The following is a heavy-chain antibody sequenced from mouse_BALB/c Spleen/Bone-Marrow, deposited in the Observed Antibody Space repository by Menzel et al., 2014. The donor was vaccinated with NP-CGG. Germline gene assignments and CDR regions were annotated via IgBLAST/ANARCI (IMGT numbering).Heavy chain of an antibody. CDR1: GFNIKDTY. J-gene: IGHJ4*01. D-gene: IGHD2-4*01. Sequence: EVQLQQSGAELVKPGASVKLSCTVSGFNIKDTYMHWVKQRPEQGLEWIGRIDPANGNTKYDPKFQGKATITADTSSNTAYLQLSSLTSEDTAVYYCARGYYDYVYAMDYWGQGTSVTVSS. CDR2: IDPANGNT. CDR3: ARGYYDYVYAMDY. V-gene: IGHV14-3*02.